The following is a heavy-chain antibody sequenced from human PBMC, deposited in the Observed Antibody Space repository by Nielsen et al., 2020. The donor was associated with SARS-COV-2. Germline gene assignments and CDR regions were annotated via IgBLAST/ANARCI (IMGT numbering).Heavy chain of an antibody. CDR2: INPSGGST. V-gene: IGHV1-46*01. D-gene: IGHD4-17*01. CDR1: GYTFTSYY. Sequence: ASVKVSCMASGYTFTSYYMHWVRQAPGQGLEWMGIINPSGGSTSYAQKFQGRVTMTRDTSTSTVYMEVSSLRSEDTAVYYCARDLTVTTNYYYYYGMDVWGQGTTVTVSS. CDR3: ARDLTVTTNYYYYYGMDV. J-gene: IGHJ6*02.